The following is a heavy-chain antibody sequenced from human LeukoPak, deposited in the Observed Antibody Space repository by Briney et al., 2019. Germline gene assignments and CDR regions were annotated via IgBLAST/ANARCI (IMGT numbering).Heavy chain of an antibody. CDR2: INHSGST. J-gene: IGHJ4*02. V-gene: IGHV4-34*01. D-gene: IGHD3-10*01. CDR3: ARKNRGVFDY. Sequence: PSETLSLTCAVSGGSFSGYYWSWIRQPPGKGLEWIGEINHSGSTNYNPSLKSRVTISVDTSKNQFSLKLSSVTAADTAVYYCARKNRGVFDYWGQGTLVTVSS. CDR1: GGSFSGYY.